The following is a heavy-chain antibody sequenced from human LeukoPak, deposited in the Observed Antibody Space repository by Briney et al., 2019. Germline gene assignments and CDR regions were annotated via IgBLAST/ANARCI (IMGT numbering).Heavy chain of an antibody. J-gene: IGHJ4*02. V-gene: IGHV3-30-3*01. Sequence: GGSLRLSCAASGFTFSSYAMHWVRQAPGKGLEWVAVISYDGSNKYYADSVKGRFTISRDNSKNTLYLQMNSLRAEDTAVYYCARGYSNGYRIDYWGQGTLVTVSS. CDR3: ARGYSNGYRIDY. D-gene: IGHD5-18*01. CDR1: GFTFSSYA. CDR2: ISYDGSNK.